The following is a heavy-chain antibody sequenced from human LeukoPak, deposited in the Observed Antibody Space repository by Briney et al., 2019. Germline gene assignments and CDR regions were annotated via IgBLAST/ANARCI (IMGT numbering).Heavy chain of an antibody. CDR3: ARAMRSGYDY. Sequence: PGGSLRLSCAASGFTSSSYWMTWVRQAPGKGLEWVANVKQDGSEKYYVDSVKGRFTISRDNAENSLYLQMNSLRDEDTAVYYCARAMRSGYDYWGQGTLVTVSS. J-gene: IGHJ4*02. D-gene: IGHD5-12*01. V-gene: IGHV3-7*02. CDR2: VKQDGSEK. CDR1: GFTSSSYW.